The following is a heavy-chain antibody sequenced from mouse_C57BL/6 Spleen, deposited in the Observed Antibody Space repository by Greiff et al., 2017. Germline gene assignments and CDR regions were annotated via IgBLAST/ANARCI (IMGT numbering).Heavy chain of an antibody. D-gene: IGHD2-4*01. CDR2: IRLKSDNYAT. V-gene: IGHV6-3*01. J-gene: IGHJ3*01. CDR1: GFTFSNYW. CDR3: TDDYDSAY. Sequence: EVHLVESGGGLVQPGGSMKLSCVASGFTFSNYWMNWVRQSPEKGLEWVAQIRLKSDNYATHYAESVKGRFTISRDDSKSSVYLQMNNLRAEDTGIYYCTDDYDSAYWGQGTLVTVSA.